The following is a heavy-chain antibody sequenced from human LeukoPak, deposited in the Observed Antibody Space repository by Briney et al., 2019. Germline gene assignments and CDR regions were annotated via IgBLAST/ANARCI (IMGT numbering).Heavy chain of an antibody. Sequence: GGSLRLSCAASGFTVSSNYMSWVRQAPGKGLEWVSVIYSGGSTYYADSVKGRFTISRDNSKDTLYLQMNSLRAEDTAVYYCARATEGKYSSGWYSGYYYYMDVWGKGTTVTISS. CDR3: ARATEGKYSSGWYSGYYYYMDV. V-gene: IGHV3-53*01. CDR2: IYSGGST. D-gene: IGHD6-19*01. J-gene: IGHJ6*03. CDR1: GFTVSSNY.